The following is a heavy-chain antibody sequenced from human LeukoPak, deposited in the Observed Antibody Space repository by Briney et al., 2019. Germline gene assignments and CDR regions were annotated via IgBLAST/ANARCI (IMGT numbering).Heavy chain of an antibody. CDR1: GGTFSSYA. Sequence: GASVKVSCKASGGTFSSYAISWVRQAPGQGLEWMGGISPIFGTANYAQKFQGRVTITADKSTSTAYMELSSLRSEDTAVYYCARGRPTTSIAAAGVNWFDPWGQGTLVTVSS. J-gene: IGHJ5*02. V-gene: IGHV1-69*06. D-gene: IGHD6-13*01. CDR3: ARGRPTTSIAAAGVNWFDP. CDR2: ISPIFGTA.